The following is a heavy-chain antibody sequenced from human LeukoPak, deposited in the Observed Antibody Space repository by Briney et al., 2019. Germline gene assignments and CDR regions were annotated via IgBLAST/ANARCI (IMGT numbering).Heavy chain of an antibody. CDR3: ARPDQRGYSYGYSAFDI. D-gene: IGHD5-18*01. J-gene: IGHJ3*02. Sequence: SETPSLTCTVSGGSISSSSYYWGWIRQPPGKGLEWIGSIYYSGSTYYNPSLKSRVTISVDTSKNQFSLKLSSVTAADTAVYYCARPDQRGYSYGYSAFDIWGQGTMVTVSS. CDR1: GGSISSSSYY. CDR2: IYYSGST. V-gene: IGHV4-39*01.